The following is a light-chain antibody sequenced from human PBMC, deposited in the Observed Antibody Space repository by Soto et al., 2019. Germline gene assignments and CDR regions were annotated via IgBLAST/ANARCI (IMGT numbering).Light chain of an antibody. CDR1: QSVGNS. V-gene: IGKV3-15*01. CDR2: RAS. J-gene: IGKJ2*01. Sequence: EIVMTQYPATLSVSAGERAALSCRASQSVGNSLAWYQQKPGQAPRLLLYRASSSATGIADRFSGSGSGTEFTLTISSLQSEDFAVYYCQQYKNWYSFGQGTKLEIK. CDR3: QQYKNWYS.